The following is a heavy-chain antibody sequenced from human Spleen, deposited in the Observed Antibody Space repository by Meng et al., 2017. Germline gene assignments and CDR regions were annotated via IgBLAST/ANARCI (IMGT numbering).Heavy chain of an antibody. V-gene: IGHV1-2*06. D-gene: IGHD6-13*01. CDR2: INPKSGDT. J-gene: IGHJ4*02. CDR3: ARDEDITTAGKLFGDS. CDR1: GYTFPDYW. Sequence: ASVKVSCKASGYTFPDYWLHWVRRAPGQGLEWRGRINPKSGDTHYAQRFQGRVTMTGDTSISTAYMELSGLRSDDTAMYYCARDEDITTAGKLFGDSWGQGTLVTVSS.